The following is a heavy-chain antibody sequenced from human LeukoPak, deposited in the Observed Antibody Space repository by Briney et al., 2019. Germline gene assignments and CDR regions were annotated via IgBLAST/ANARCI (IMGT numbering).Heavy chain of an antibody. Sequence: ASVKVSCKASGYTFTGYYMHWVRQAPGQGLEWMGWINPNSGGTNYAQKFQGRVTMTRDTSISTAYMELSRLRSDDTAVYCCARSPRRVVVITTLVYWGQGTLVTVSS. CDR1: GYTFTGYY. V-gene: IGHV1-2*02. CDR3: ARSPRRVVVITTLVY. D-gene: IGHD3-22*01. J-gene: IGHJ4*02. CDR2: INPNSGGT.